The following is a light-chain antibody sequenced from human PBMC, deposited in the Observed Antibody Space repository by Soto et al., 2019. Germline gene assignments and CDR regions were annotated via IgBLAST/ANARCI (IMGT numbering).Light chain of an antibody. CDR1: QSISNN. Sequence: EIVMTQSPATLSVSPGERATLSCRASQSISNNLAWYHQRPGQAPRVLILGASTSATGIPARFSGSGSGTEFTLTISSLQSEDFAVYYCQQYNNWWTFGQGTKVEIK. CDR3: QQYNNWWT. CDR2: GAS. J-gene: IGKJ1*01. V-gene: IGKV3-15*01.